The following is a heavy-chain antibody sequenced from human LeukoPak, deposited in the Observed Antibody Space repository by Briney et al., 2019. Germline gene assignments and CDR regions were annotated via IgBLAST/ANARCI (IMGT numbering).Heavy chain of an antibody. V-gene: IGHV3-48*01. CDR2: ISSSSSTI. Sequence: PGGSLRLSCAASGFTFSSYSMNWVRQAPGKGLEWVSYISSSSSTIYYADSVKGRFTISRDNSKNTLYLQMNSLRAEDTAVYYCAKDWELPFDYWGQGTLVTVSS. CDR1: GFTFSSYS. CDR3: AKDWELPFDY. J-gene: IGHJ4*02. D-gene: IGHD1-26*01.